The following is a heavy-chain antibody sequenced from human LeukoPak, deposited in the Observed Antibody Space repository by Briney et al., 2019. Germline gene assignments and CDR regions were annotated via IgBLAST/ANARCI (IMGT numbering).Heavy chain of an antibody. CDR1: GGSMGNYH. Sequence: SETLSLTCTVSGGSMGNYHWTWIRQPPGKGPEYIGYIYSNGHTNYNPSLKSRVTMELDTSKNQFSLKLSSVTAADTAVCYCAKCKGEATILDYWGQGTLVTVSS. CDR3: AKCKGEATILDY. J-gene: IGHJ4*02. V-gene: IGHV4-59*08. CDR2: IYSNGHT. D-gene: IGHD5-24*01.